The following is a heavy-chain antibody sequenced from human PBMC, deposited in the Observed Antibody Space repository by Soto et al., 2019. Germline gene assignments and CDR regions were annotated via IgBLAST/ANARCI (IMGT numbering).Heavy chain of an antibody. CDR3: AKGIAYCGGDCYSSYYYYGMDV. D-gene: IGHD2-21*02. CDR2: ISGSGGST. CDR1: GVTFSSYA. J-gene: IGHJ6*02. Sequence: GGSLSLSCAASGVTFSSYAMSWVRQAPGKGLEWVSAISGSGGSTYYADSVKGRFTISRDNSKNTLYLQMNSLRAEDTAVYYCAKGIAYCGGDCYSSYYYYGMDVWGQGTTVTVSS. V-gene: IGHV3-23*01.